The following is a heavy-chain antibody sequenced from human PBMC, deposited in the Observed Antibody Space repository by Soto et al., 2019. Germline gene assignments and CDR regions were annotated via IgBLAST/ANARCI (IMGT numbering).Heavy chain of an antibody. CDR1: GFTFSSYA. J-gene: IGHJ5*01. CDR3: SREAVFGQWTGVYWLDF. CDR2: ISYDGSNK. V-gene: IGHV3-30*04. Sequence: GGSLRLSCAASGFTFSSYAMHWVRQAPGKGLEWVAVISYDGSNKYYADSVKGRFTISRDNSKNTLYLQMNSLRAEDKAVNYCSREAVFGQWTGVYWLDFWGQGTPVTVSS. D-gene: IGHD6-19*01.